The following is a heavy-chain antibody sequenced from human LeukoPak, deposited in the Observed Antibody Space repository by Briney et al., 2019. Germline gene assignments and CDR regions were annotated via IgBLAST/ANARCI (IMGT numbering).Heavy chain of an antibody. Sequence: GGSLRLSCAASGFTFSRYSMNWVRQAPGKGLEWVANIKQDGSDKYYVESVKGRFTVSRDNAKNSLFLQMNNLRVDDMAVYYCGRGGYTSSWYWVDWGQGTQVTVSS. CDR3: GRGGYTSSWYWVD. V-gene: IGHV3-7*01. CDR2: IKQDGSDK. CDR1: GFTFSRYS. D-gene: IGHD6-13*01. J-gene: IGHJ4*02.